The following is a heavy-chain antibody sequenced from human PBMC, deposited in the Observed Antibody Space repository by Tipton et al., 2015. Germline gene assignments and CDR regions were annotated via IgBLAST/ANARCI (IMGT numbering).Heavy chain of an antibody. V-gene: IGHV4-31*03. D-gene: IGHD6-19*01. CDR2: IFHNGNT. CDR3: ARAVAGTFDY. CDR1: GGPTNIGGYD. J-gene: IGHJ4*02. Sequence: TLSLTCTVSGGPTNIGGYDWSWIRQLPGKGLEWIGYIFHNGNTFYNPSLKSRVTISVDTSKNQFSLKMTSVTAADTAVYYCARAVAGTFDYWGQGTLVTVSS.